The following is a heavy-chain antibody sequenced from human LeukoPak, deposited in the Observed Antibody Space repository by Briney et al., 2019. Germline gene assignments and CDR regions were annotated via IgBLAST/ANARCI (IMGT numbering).Heavy chain of an antibody. Sequence: PGGSLRLSCAASGFTFSIHWMTWVRQAPGQGLEWVASINQDGSEKHYVDSVKGRFTISRDNAKNSLSLQMNSLRVEDTAVHYCARGQHGLGYWGQGTLVTVSS. D-gene: IGHD6-19*01. CDR3: ARGQHGLGY. CDR2: INQDGSEK. J-gene: IGHJ4*02. V-gene: IGHV3-7*01. CDR1: GFTFSIHW.